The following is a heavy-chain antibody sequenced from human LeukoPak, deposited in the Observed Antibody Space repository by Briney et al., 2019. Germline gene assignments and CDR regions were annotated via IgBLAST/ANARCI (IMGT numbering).Heavy chain of an antibody. D-gene: IGHD3-22*01. J-gene: IGHJ4*02. V-gene: IGHV3-23*01. Sequence: GGSLRLSCAASGFTFSSYAMSWVRQAPGKGLEWVSAISGSGGSTYYADSVKGRFTISRDDSKNTLYLQMNSLRAEDTAVYYCAKVSQYYYDSSGYSTWGQGTLVTVSS. CDR1: GFTFSSYA. CDR3: AKVSQYYYDSSGYST. CDR2: ISGSGGST.